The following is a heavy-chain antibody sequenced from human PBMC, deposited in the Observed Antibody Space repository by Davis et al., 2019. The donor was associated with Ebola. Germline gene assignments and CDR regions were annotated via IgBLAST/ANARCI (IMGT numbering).Heavy chain of an antibody. Sequence: ESLKISCAASGFTFSNAWMSWVRQAPGKGLEWVGRIKSKTDGGTTDYAAPVKGRFTISRDDSKNTLYLQMNSLKTEDTAVYYCTYYYDSSGYYYYYYYMDVWGKGTTVTVSS. CDR3: TYYYDSSGYYYYYYYMDV. CDR1: GFTFSNAW. D-gene: IGHD3-22*01. J-gene: IGHJ6*03. V-gene: IGHV3-15*01. CDR2: IKSKTDGGTT.